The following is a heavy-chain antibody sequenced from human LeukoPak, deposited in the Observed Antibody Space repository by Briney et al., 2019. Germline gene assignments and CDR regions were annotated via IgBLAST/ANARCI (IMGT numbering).Heavy chain of an antibody. J-gene: IGHJ4*02. V-gene: IGHV4-34*01. CDR3: AAVPAADLGY. CDR1: GGSFSDYY. D-gene: IGHD2-2*01. Sequence: SETLSLTCAVYGGSFSDYYWSSIRQPPGKGLEWIGQINHSGSTNYNPSLKSRVTISVDTSKNQFSLEMSSVTAADAAVYYCAAVPAADLGYWGQGTLVTVSS. CDR2: INHSGST.